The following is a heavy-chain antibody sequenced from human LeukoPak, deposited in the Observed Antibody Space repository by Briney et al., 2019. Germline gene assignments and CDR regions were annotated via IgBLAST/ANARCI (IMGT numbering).Heavy chain of an antibody. CDR2: INHSGST. CDR1: GGSFSGYY. CDR3: ARDLDLYYYGSGSIVFDY. Sequence: SETLSLTCAVYGGSFSGYYWSWIRQPPGKGLEWIGEINHSGSTNYNPSLKSRVTISLDTSKNQFSLKLSSVTAADTAVYYCARDLDLYYYGSGSIVFDYWGQGTLVTVSS. V-gene: IGHV4-34*01. J-gene: IGHJ4*02. D-gene: IGHD3-10*01.